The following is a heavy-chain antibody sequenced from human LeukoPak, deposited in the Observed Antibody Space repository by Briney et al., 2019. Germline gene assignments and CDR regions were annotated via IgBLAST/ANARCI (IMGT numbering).Heavy chain of an antibody. V-gene: IGHV3-74*01. CDR1: GFTFSNSW. Sequence: GGSLRLSCAASGFTFSNSWMNWVRHAPGKGLVWVSRINSDGSSTSYADSVKGRFTVSRDNAKNTLYLQMNSLRGEDTAVYYCARDRSVIPEDNFDYWGQGTLVTVSS. CDR3: ARDRSVIPEDNFDY. D-gene: IGHD2/OR15-2a*01. J-gene: IGHJ4*02. CDR2: INSDGSST.